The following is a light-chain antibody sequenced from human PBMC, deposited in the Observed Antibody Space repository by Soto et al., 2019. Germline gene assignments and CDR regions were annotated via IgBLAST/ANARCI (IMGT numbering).Light chain of an antibody. Sequence: EIVVTQSPLTLRIRRLEPASISCRCSQSLLYNNTYNYLDWYVQKPGQSPQLLIHLASNRASGVPVRFSGSGSGTDFTLNISSVEAEDVGLYYCMQGVKMPPITFGQGTRLEIK. CDR3: MQGVKMPPIT. CDR2: LAS. V-gene: IGKV2-28*01. J-gene: IGKJ5*01. CDR1: QSLLYNNTYNY.